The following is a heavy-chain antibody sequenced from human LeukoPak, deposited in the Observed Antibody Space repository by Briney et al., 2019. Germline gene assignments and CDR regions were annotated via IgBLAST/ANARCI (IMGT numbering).Heavy chain of an antibody. CDR2: IDPSDADT. CDR3: ARLVGVRSFDY. D-gene: IGHD1-26*01. Sequence: GEPLKISCKGSGYSFTTYWIGWVRQMPGKGLEWMGIIDPSDADTRYNPSFQGQVTISADKSISTAYLQWSSLKASDTAMYYCARLVGVRSFDYWGQGTLVTVSS. J-gene: IGHJ4*02. CDR1: GYSFTTYW. V-gene: IGHV5-51*01.